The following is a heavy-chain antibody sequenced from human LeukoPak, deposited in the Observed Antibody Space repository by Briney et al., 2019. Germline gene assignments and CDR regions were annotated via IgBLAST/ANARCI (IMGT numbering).Heavy chain of an antibody. D-gene: IGHD6-13*01. CDR1: GYSISSGYY. CDR3: ARQWGSLYVVDYFDY. V-gene: IGHV4-38-2*01. CDR2: IYHSGST. J-gene: IGHJ4*02. Sequence: PSETLCLTCAVSGYSISSGYYWGWIRQPPGKGLEWIGSIYHSGSTYYNPSLKSRVTISVDTSKNQFSLKLSSVTAVDTAVYYCARQWGSLYVVDYFDYWGQGTLVTVSS.